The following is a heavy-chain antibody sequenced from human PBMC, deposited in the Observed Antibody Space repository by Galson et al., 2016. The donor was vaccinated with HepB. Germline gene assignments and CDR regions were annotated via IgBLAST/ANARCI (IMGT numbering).Heavy chain of an antibody. CDR1: GFTFSSYA. Sequence: SLRLSCAASGFTFSSYAMYWVRQAPGKGLEWVAPISYDGNSKFYADSVKVRFTISRDNSKNTLYLQMNSLRAEDRAVYYCAEYSCSLDAFDIWGQGTMVTVSS. CDR2: ISYDGNSK. D-gene: IGHD6-6*01. J-gene: IGHJ3*02. V-gene: IGHV3-30*04. CDR3: AEYSCSLDAFDI.